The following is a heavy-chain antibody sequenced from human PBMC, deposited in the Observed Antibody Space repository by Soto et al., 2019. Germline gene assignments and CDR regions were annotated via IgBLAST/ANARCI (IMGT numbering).Heavy chain of an antibody. Sequence: GGSLRLSCAASGFPFNNAWINWVRQVPGKGLEWVGRVKSKADGGSGDYAAPVKGRFVVSRDDSKDIVYLQMNSLKIEDTGVYYCTTNSRTTLPEIRFDYWGHGTQVTVSS. CDR2: VKSKADGGSG. CDR1: GFPFNNAW. D-gene: IGHD1-26*01. CDR3: TTNSRTTLPEIRFDY. V-gene: IGHV3-15*07. J-gene: IGHJ4*01.